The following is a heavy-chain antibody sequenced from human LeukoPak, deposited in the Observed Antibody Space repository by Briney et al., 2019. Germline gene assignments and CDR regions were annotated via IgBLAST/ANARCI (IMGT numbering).Heavy chain of an antibody. D-gene: IGHD3-9*01. CDR3: ARLAQIYDILTGYYPYFDY. Sequence: SETLSLTCTVSGGSISSYYWSWIRQPPGKGLEWIGYIYYSGSTNYNPSLKSRVTISVDTSKNQFSLKLSSVTAADTAVYYCARLAQIYDILTGYYPYFDYWGQGTLVTVSS. J-gene: IGHJ4*02. CDR1: GGSISSYY. CDR2: IYYSGST. V-gene: IGHV4-59*08.